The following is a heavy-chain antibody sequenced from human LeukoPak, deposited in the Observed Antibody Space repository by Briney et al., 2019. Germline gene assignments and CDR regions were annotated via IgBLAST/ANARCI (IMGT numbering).Heavy chain of an antibody. Sequence: SETLSLTCAVYGGSFSGYYWSWIRQPPGKGLEWIGEINHSGSTNYNPSLKSRVTISVDTSKNQFSLKLSPVTAADTAVYYCARRYSGYAYYYYYYMDVWGKGTTVTISS. CDR3: ARRYSGYAYYYYYYMDV. D-gene: IGHD5-12*01. CDR1: GGSFSGYY. CDR2: INHSGST. V-gene: IGHV4-34*01. J-gene: IGHJ6*03.